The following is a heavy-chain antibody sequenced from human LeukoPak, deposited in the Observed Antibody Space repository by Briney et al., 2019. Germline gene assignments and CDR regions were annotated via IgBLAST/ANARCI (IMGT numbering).Heavy chain of an antibody. CDR1: GFTFDDYA. V-gene: IGHV3-9*01. D-gene: IGHD6-19*01. CDR3: AKAETGYSSGTDDAFDI. Sequence: GRSLRLSCAASGFTFDDYAMHWVRQAPGKGLEWVSGISWNSGSKGYADSVKGRFTISRDNAKNSLYLQMNSLRAEDTALYYCAKAETGYSSGTDDAFDIWGQGTMVTVSS. CDR2: ISWNSGSK. J-gene: IGHJ3*02.